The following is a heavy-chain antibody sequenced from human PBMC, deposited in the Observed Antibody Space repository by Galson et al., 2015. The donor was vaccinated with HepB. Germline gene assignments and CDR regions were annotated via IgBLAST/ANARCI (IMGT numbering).Heavy chain of an antibody. V-gene: IGHV3-21*01. Sequence: SLRLSCAASGFTFSSYSMNWVRQAPGKGLEWVSSISSSSSYIHYADSVKGRFTISRVNAKNSLYLQMNSLSAEDTAVYYCARDNKEYCTSTSCYTTEYFQHWGQGTLVTVSS. CDR1: GFTFSSYS. CDR3: ARDNKEYCTSTSCYTTEYFQH. D-gene: IGHD2-2*02. J-gene: IGHJ1*01. CDR2: ISSSSSYI.